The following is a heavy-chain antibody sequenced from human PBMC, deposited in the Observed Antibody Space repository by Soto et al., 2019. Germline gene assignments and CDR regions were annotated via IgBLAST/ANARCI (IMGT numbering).Heavy chain of an antibody. J-gene: IGHJ4*02. CDR3: ARNPEPYYGSGSYYSVPYYFDY. V-gene: IGHV5-51*01. D-gene: IGHD3-10*01. Sequence: EXLKISCKCSGYXFTSYWLVWVRHMPGKGLELIGIIYPHDSDTRYSPSFQGQVNISADKSISTAYLQWRSLKASDTAMYYCARNPEPYYGSGSYYSVPYYFDYWGQGTLVTVSS. CDR2: IYPHDSDT. CDR1: GYXFTSYW.